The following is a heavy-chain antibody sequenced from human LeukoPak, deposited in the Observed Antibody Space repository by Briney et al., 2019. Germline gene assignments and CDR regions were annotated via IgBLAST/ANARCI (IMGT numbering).Heavy chain of an antibody. CDR1: GFTFSGYW. CDR2: IKQDGSEK. V-gene: IGHV3-7*01. Sequence: GGSLRLSCETSGFTFSGYWMSWVRQAPGKGLEWVANIKQDGSEKYYVDSMKGRVTISRDNAQNSLYLQMNSLRAEDTAVYYCARDLLGGFDYWGQGTLVTVSS. CDR3: ARDLLGGFDY. J-gene: IGHJ4*02.